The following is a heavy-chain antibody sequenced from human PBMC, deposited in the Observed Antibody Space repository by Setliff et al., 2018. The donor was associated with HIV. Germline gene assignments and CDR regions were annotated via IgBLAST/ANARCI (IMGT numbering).Heavy chain of an antibody. V-gene: IGHV4-34*01. CDR3: ARRGSGLFHSYYYMDV. J-gene: IGHJ6*03. CDR2: INHSGST. Sequence: SETLSLTCAVYGGSFSGYYWSWIRQPPGKGLEWIGEINHSGSTNYNPSLKSRVTISVDTSKNQFSLKLSSVTAADTAVYYCARRGSGLFHSYYYMDVWGKGTTVTVSS. D-gene: IGHD3-10*01. CDR1: GGSFSGYY.